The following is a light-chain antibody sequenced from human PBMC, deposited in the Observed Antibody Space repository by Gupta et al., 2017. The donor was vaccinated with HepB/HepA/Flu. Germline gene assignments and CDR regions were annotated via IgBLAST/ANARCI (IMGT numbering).Light chain of an antibody. V-gene: IGLV2-23*02. Sequence: QSALTQPASVSGSPGQSITISCTGTSSDIGTYDLVSWYQHHPGKAPKLMSYEVNKRPSGVSDRFSGSNSGNTASLTIAGLQAEDEADYYCSSDTGSDNFVVFGGGIRLTVL. J-gene: IGLJ2*01. CDR2: EVN. CDR1: SSDIGTYDL. CDR3: SSDTGSDNFVV.